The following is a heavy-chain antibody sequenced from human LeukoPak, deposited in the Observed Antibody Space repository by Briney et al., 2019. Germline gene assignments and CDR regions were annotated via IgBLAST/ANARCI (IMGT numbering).Heavy chain of an antibody. Sequence: GGSLRLSCAASGFTFSSYGMHWVRQAPGKGLEWVAVISCDGSNKYYADSVKGRFTISRDNAKNSLYLQMNSLKAEDTAIYYCARAGYSSSWLLYWGQGTLVTVSS. J-gene: IGHJ4*02. CDR2: ISCDGSNK. V-gene: IGHV3-30*03. CDR3: ARAGYSSSWLLY. D-gene: IGHD6-13*01. CDR1: GFTFSSYG.